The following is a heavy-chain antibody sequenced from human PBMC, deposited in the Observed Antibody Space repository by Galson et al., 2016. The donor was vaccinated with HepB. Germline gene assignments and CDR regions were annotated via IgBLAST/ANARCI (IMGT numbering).Heavy chain of an antibody. V-gene: IGHV4-31*03. Sequence: LSLTCTVSGGSISSGGYYWSWIRQHPGKGLEWIGYIYYSGSTWYNPSLKSRLTISVDTPKNQFSLKLSSVTAADTAIYYCARGGGYTSYDYWGQGTLVTVSS. J-gene: IGHJ4*02. CDR2: IYYSGST. D-gene: IGHD5-18*01. CDR3: ARGGGYTSYDY. CDR1: GGSISSGGYY.